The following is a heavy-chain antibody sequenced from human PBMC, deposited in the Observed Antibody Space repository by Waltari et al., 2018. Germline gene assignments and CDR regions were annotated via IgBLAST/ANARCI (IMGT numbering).Heavy chain of an antibody. CDR2: FHYSGST. CDR1: GDSISRYY. Sequence: QVQLQESGPGLVKPSETLSLTCTVSGDSISRYYWSWLRQPPGKGLEWIGYFHYSGSTKYNPSLRRRVTLAVATSKKQFALKVRSVTAADTALYFCARGTYSLVDYHYGMDVWGQGTTVTVTS. V-gene: IGHV4-59*01. CDR3: ARGTYSLVDYHYGMDV. D-gene: IGHD5-18*01. J-gene: IGHJ6*02.